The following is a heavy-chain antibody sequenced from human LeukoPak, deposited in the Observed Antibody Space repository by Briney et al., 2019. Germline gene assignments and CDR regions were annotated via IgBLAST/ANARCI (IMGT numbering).Heavy chain of an antibody. D-gene: IGHD6-19*01. CDR2: IKQDGSEK. Sequence: PGGSLRLSCAASGFTFSSYAMSWVRQAPGKGLEWVANIKQDGSEKYYVDSVKGRFTISRDNAKNSLYLQMNSLRAEDTAVYYCARDLGYSSGWYSYYYGMDVWGQGTTVTVSS. CDR3: ARDLGYSSGWYSYYYGMDV. CDR1: GFTFSSYA. V-gene: IGHV3-7*01. J-gene: IGHJ6*02.